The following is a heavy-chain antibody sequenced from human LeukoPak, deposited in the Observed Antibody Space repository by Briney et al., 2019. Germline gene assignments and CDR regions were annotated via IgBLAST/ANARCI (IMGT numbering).Heavy chain of an antibody. CDR3: ARGFCTNTNCFVDSPLDV. CDR2: IWYDGSNQ. V-gene: IGHV3-33*01. J-gene: IGHJ6*02. D-gene: IGHD2-2*01. CDR1: EFTFSNYA. Sequence: GRSLRLSCAASEFTFSNYAMHWVCQAPGKGLEWVAFIWYDGSNQYLADSVKGRFTISRDNTKLYLQMNSLRAEDTAVYYCARGFCTNTNCFVDSPLDVWGQGTTVTVSS.